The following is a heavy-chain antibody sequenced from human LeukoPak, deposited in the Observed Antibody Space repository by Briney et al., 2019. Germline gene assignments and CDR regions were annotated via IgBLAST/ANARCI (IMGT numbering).Heavy chain of an antibody. V-gene: IGHV4-31*03. J-gene: IGHJ4*02. D-gene: IGHD4-17*01. CDR2: IYYSGRT. CDR1: GGSVNSGGYY. CDR3: AKSSDYGDYD. Sequence: SETLSLTCTVSGGSVNSGGYYWTWIRQHPGKGLEWLGYIYYSGRTYYNPSLKSRITISLDTSKNQFSLNLTSVSAADTAFYFCAKSSDYGDYDWGQGTLITVSS.